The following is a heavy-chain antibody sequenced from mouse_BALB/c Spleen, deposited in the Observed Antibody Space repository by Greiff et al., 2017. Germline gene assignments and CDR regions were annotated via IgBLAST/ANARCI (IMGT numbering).Heavy chain of an antibody. Sequence: EVKVVESGGGLVKPGGSLKLSCAASGFAFSSYDMSWVRQTPEKRLEWVAYISSGGGSTYYPDTVKGRFTISRDNAKNTLYLQMSSLKSEDTAMYYCARDMGGYFDVWGAGTTVTVSS. CDR3: ARDMGGYFDV. CDR2: ISSGGGST. D-gene: IGHD3-3*01. V-gene: IGHV5-12-1*01. J-gene: IGHJ1*01. CDR1: GFAFSSYD.